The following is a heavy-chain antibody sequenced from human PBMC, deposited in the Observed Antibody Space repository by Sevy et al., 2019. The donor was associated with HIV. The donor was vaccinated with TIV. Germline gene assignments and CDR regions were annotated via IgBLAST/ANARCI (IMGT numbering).Heavy chain of an antibody. D-gene: IGHD5-12*01. Sequence: GGSLRLSCAASGFTFSSYAMSWVRQAPGKGLEWVSAVSGSGGSTYYADSVKGRFTISRDNDKNSLYLEMNSLRAEDTAVYYCAREGGYSDQGMDVWGLGTTVTVSS. CDR3: AREGGYSDQGMDV. V-gene: IGHV3-23*01. CDR2: VSGSGGST. CDR1: GFTFSSYA. J-gene: IGHJ6*02.